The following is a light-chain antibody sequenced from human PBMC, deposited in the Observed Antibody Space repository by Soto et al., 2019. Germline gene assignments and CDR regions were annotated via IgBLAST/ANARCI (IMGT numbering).Light chain of an antibody. CDR2: GAS. V-gene: IGKV3D-15*01. Sequence: IVLTQSPATLSVSPCERATLSFRASQSVSSNLAWYQQKPGQAPRLLISGASTRATGVPARFSGSGSGTEFTLTITSLQSEDFAVYCCQQYNNWPLTFGPGTRLEIK. CDR3: QQYNNWPLT. J-gene: IGKJ5*01. CDR1: QSVSSN.